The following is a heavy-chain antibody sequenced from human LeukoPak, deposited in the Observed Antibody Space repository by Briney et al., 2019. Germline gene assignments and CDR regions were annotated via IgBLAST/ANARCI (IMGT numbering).Heavy chain of an antibody. J-gene: IGHJ6*03. V-gene: IGHV4-59*08. D-gene: IGHD4-17*01. CDR1: GGSISSYY. Sequence: SETLSLTCTVSGGSISSYYWSWIRQPPGKGLEWIGYIYYSVNTNYNPSLKSRVTIIGDTSKNQFSLKLSSVTAADTAVYYCARHQRDYGDYVPRYMDVWGKGTTLTVSS. CDR2: IYYSVNT. CDR3: ARHQRDYGDYVPRYMDV.